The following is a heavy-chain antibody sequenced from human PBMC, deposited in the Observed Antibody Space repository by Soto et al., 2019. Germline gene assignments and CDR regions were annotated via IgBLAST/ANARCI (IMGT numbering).Heavy chain of an antibody. V-gene: IGHV1-18*01. CDR3: ARDGLGARPDNYNGMDV. Sequence: QVPLVQSGAEVKKPGASVKVSCKASGYTFTSYGISWVRQAPGQGLEWMGWISAYNGNTNYAQKLQGRVTMSTDTSTSTAYRELRSLRSDDTAVYYCARDGLGARPDNYNGMDVWGQGTTVTVSS. CDR1: GYTFTSYG. CDR2: ISAYNGNT. D-gene: IGHD6-6*01. J-gene: IGHJ6*02.